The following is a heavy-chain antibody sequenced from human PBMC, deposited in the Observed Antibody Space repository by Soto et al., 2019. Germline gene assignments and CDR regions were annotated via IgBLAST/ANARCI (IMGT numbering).Heavy chain of an antibody. CDR3: ARWSYLDY. V-gene: IGHV3-23*01. D-gene: IGHD3-3*01. CDR2: ISGSDGKT. CDR1: GFSFGSYA. J-gene: IGHJ4*02. Sequence: GGSLRLSCVASGFSFGSYALTWVRQAPGKGLEWVSTISGSDGKTFYADAVKGRFSISRDISQSTLYLQMNSLRADDTAIYCCARWSYLDYWGQGTRVTVSS.